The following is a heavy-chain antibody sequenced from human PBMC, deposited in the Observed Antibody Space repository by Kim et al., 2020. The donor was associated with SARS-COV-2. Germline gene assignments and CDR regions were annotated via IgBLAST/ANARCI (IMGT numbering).Heavy chain of an antibody. Sequence: SETLSLTCTVSGGSISSSTYYWGWIRQPPGKGLEWIATIYYSGRTFYNPSLKSRVTISVDTSKDQFSLKLSSVTAADTAVYYCARVGYRNGYSTYVDYWCQGTLVSVSS. CDR3: ARVGYRNGYSTYVDY. D-gene: IGHD5-18*01. J-gene: IGHJ4*02. CDR1: GGSISSSTYY. V-gene: IGHV4-39*01. CDR2: IYYSGRT.